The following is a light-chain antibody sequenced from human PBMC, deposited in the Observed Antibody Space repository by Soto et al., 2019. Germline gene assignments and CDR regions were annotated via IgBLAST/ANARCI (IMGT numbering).Light chain of an antibody. CDR3: SSYTSSSDWV. J-gene: IGLJ3*02. CDR2: EVS. Sequence: QSALTQPASVSGSPGQSITISCTGTSSDVGGYNYVSWYQQHPGKAPKLMIYEVSHRPSGVSNRFSASKSGNTASLTISGLQAEDEADYYCSSYTSSSDWVFGGGTKLTVL. V-gene: IGLV2-14*01. CDR1: SSDVGGYNY.